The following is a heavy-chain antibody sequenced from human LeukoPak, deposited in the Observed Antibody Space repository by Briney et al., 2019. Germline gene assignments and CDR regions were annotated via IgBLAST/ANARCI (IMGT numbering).Heavy chain of an antibody. CDR1: GGTFSSYA. J-gene: IGHJ4*02. CDR3: AESIAAAGRRAYFDY. D-gene: IGHD6-13*01. CDR2: IIPIFGTA. V-gene: IGHV1-69*06. Sequence: SVKVSCKASGGTFSSYAISWVRQAPGQGLEWMGGIIPIFGTANYAQKFQGRVTITADKSTSTAYMELSSLGSEDTAVYCCAESIAAAGRRAYFDYWGQGTLVTVSS.